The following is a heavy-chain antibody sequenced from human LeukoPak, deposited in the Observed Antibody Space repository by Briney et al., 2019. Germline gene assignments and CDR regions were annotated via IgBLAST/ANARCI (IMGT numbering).Heavy chain of an antibody. CDR2: IRYDGSNK. CDR1: GFTFSSYG. Sequence: PGGSLRLSCAASGFTFSSYGMHWVRQAPGKGLEWVAFIRYDGSNKYYADSVKGRFTISRDNYKSTLYLEMNSLRVEDTAVYYCAKEGEFRALDYWGQGTLVTVSS. V-gene: IGHV3-30*02. J-gene: IGHJ4*02. D-gene: IGHD3-10*01. CDR3: AKEGEFRALDY.